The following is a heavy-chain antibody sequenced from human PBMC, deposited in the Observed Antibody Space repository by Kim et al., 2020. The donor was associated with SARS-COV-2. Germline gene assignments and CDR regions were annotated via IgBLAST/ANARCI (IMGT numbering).Heavy chain of an antibody. J-gene: IGHJ4*02. CDR1: GFTFSSYS. CDR3: ARGNTYYYGSGYYFDY. Sequence: GGSLRLSCAASGFTFSSYSMNWVRQAPGKGLEWVSSISSSSSYIYYADSVKGRFTISRDNAKNSLYLQMNSLRAEDTAVYYCARGNTYYYGSGYYFDYWGQGTLVTVSS. V-gene: IGHV3-21*01. CDR2: ISSSSSYI. D-gene: IGHD3-10*01.